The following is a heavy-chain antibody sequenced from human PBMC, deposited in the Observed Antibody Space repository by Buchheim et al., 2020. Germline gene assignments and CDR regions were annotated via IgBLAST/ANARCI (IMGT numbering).Heavy chain of an antibody. V-gene: IGHV4-34*02. CDR2: INDSGST. CDR3: ATVTRAAAGKRGFDY. J-gene: IGHJ4*02. CDR1: GGSFTGHY. D-gene: IGHD6-13*01. Sequence: QVQLQQWGAGLLKPSETLSLTCAVYGGSFTGHYWSWIRQPPGKGLEWIGEINDSGSTNYNPSLKSRITISPDPSKNQFSLKLTSVTAADTAVYYCATVTRAAAGKRGFDYWGQGTL.